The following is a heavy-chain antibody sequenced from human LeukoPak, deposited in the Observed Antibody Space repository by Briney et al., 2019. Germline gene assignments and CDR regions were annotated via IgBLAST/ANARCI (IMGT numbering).Heavy chain of an antibody. D-gene: IGHD2-15*01. Sequence: GGSLRLSCAASGFTLSNYAMSWVRQAPGKGLELVSTITGSGGSTYYADSVKGRFTISRDNSKNTLYLQMNSLGAEDTAVFYCAKAMRGSALVFDYWGQGTLVTVSS. CDR2: ITGSGGST. V-gene: IGHV3-23*01. CDR3: AKAMRGSALVFDY. J-gene: IGHJ4*02. CDR1: GFTLSNYA.